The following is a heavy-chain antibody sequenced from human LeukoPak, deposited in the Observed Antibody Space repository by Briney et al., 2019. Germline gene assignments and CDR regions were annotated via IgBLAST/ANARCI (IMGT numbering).Heavy chain of an antibody. J-gene: IGHJ4*02. D-gene: IGHD3-22*01. Sequence: SVKVSCKASGYIFINHGISWVRQAPGQGLGWMGGIIPIFGTANYAQKFQGRVTITTDESTSTAYMELSSLRSEDTAVYYCARDDSSGYIPRVWGQGTLVTVSS. CDR1: GYIFINHG. CDR2: IIPIFGTA. CDR3: ARDDSSGYIPRV. V-gene: IGHV1-69*05.